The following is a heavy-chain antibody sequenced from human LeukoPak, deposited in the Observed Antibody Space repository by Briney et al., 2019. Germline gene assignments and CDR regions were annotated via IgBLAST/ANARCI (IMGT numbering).Heavy chain of an antibody. CDR2: IYYSGST. J-gene: IGHJ4*02. D-gene: IGHD3-3*01. CDR1: GGSISSGDYY. V-gene: IGHV4-30-4*08. Sequence: SQTLSLTCTVSGGSISSGDYYWSWIRQPQGKGMEWIGYIYYSGSTYYNPSLKSRVTISVKTAKNQFSLKLSSVTAADTAVYYCARVADRITIFGVIDYWGQGTLVTVSS. CDR3: ARVADRITIFGVIDY.